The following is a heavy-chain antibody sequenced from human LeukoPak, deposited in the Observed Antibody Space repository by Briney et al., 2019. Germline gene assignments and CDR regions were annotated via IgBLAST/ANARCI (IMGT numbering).Heavy chain of an antibody. J-gene: IGHJ5*02. CDR3: ARVGGYCSSTSCYAGFDP. CDR2: INPNSGGT. D-gene: IGHD2-2*01. CDR1: GYTFTGYY. Sequence: GASVKVSCKASGYTFTGYYMHWVRLAPGQGLEWMGRINPNSGGTNYAQKFQGRVTMTRDTSISTAYMELSRLRSDDTAVYYCARVGGYCSSTSCYAGFDPWGQGTLVTVSS. V-gene: IGHV1-2*06.